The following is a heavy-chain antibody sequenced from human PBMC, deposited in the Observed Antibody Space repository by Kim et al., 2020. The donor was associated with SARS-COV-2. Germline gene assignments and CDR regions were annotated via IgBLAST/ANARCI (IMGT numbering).Heavy chain of an antibody. CDR1: GGSITTYY. Sequence: SETLSLTCTVSGGSITTYYWSWIRQSPEKGLEWIGFMHYSGASNYNPSLKSRVSISVDTSKNQFSLKLSSVSAADTAVYYCASTYCNGGRCSHFDPWGQGTLVTVSS. J-gene: IGHJ5*02. CDR2: MHYSGAS. CDR3: ASTYCNGGRCSHFDP. D-gene: IGHD2-15*01. V-gene: IGHV4-59*01.